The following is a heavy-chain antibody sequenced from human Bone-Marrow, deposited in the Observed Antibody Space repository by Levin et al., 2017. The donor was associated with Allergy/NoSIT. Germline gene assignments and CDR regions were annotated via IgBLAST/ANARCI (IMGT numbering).Heavy chain of an antibody. J-gene: IGHJ4*02. Sequence: MSSETLSLTCAISGDSVSTSSVAWNWIRQSPSRGLEWLGRTYYRSHRWSNDYAVSVKSRITVNPDTAKNQFSLQLKSVTPEDTAVYYCVRGAKSGFDYWGQGTLVTVSS. CDR1: GDSVSTSSVA. CDR2: TYYRSHRWSN. D-gene: IGHD1-26*01. V-gene: IGHV6-1*01. CDR3: VRGAKSGFDY.